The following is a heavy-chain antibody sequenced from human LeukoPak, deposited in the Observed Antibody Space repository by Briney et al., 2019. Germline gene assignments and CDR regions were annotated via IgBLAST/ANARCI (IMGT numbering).Heavy chain of an antibody. Sequence: GGSLRLSCAASGFTFSDYYMSWIRQAPGKGLEWVSYISSSGSTIYYADSVKGRFTISRDNAKNSLYLQMNSLRAEDTAVYYCARDRITYCSGGSCSYFDSWGQGTLVTVSS. J-gene: IGHJ4*02. CDR3: ARDRITYCSGGSCSYFDS. CDR2: ISSSGSTI. CDR1: GFTFSDYY. V-gene: IGHV3-11*04. D-gene: IGHD2-15*01.